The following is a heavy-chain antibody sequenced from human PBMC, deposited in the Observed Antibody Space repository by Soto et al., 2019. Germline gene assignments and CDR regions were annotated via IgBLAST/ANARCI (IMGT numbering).Heavy chain of an antibody. CDR1: GITLDSHA. CDR2: ISGSGGST. V-gene: IGHV3-23*01. J-gene: IGHJ3*02. D-gene: IGHD1-26*01. CDR3: ARDTGTYRFDAFDI. Sequence: EVQLLESGGGLVQPGGSLRLSCGVSGITLDSHAMNWVRQAPGRGLEWVSRISGSGGSTDYADSVKGRFTVSRDNSKNTLYIEMNSLRVDDTAIAYCARDTGTYRFDAFDIWGQGTMVTVSS.